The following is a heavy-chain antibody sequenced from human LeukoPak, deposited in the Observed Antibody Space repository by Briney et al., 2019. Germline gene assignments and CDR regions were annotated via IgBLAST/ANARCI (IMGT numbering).Heavy chain of an antibody. D-gene: IGHD4-17*01. V-gene: IGHV3-30*04. J-gene: IGHJ5*02. CDR3: AKGITVTLLNWFDP. CDR2: ISYDGSNK. CDR1: GFTFSSYA. Sequence: GGSLRLSCAASGFTFSSYAMHWVRQAPGKGLEWVAVISYDGSNKYYADSVKGRFTISRDNSKNTLYLQMNSLRAEDTAVYYCAKGITVTLLNWFDPWGQGTLVTVSS.